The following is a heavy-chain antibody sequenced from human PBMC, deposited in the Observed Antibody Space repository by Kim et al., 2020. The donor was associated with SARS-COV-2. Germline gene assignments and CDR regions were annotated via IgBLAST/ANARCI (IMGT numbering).Heavy chain of an antibody. CDR1: GFTFNSYA. Sequence: GGSLRLSCAASGFTFNSYAMSWVRQAPGKGLEWVSAISGSGSSTYYANSVKGRFTISRDNSKNTLYLQMNSLRADDTAVYYCAKDDGELPLYCDFWGLGTLVTVSS. V-gene: IGHV3-23*01. J-gene: IGHJ4*02. CDR3: AKDDGELPLYCDF. CDR2: ISGSGSST. D-gene: IGHD1-26*01.